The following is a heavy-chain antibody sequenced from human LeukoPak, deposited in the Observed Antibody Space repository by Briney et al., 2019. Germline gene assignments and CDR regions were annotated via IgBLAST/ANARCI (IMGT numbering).Heavy chain of an antibody. CDR3: ARARSGYYPPDPLDY. D-gene: IGHD3-22*01. CDR2: IYYSGST. Sequence: SETLSLTCTVSGGSISSGDYYWSWIRQPPGKGLEWIGYIYYSGSTYYNPSLKSRVTISVDTSKNQFSLKLSSVTAADTAVYYCARARSGYYPPDPLDYWGQGTLVTVSS. J-gene: IGHJ4*02. CDR1: GGSISSGDYY. V-gene: IGHV4-30-4*01.